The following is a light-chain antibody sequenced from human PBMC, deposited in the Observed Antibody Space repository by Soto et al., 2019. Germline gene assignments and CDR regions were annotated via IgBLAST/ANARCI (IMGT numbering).Light chain of an antibody. CDR3: CSYTSDSTYV. V-gene: IGLV2-14*03. CDR2: DVT. J-gene: IGLJ1*01. Sequence: QAVVTQPASVSGSPGQSITFSCTGTSSDVGGSNSVSWYHHYPGKAPKLILYDVTNRPPGVSNRFSGSKSGNTASLTISGLQAEDEADYYCCSYTSDSTYVFGTGTKVTVL. CDR1: SSDVGGSNS.